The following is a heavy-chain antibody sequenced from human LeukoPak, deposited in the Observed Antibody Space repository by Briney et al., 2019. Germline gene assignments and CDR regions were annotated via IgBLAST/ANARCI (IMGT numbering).Heavy chain of an antibody. CDR3: VRELTVAVAGSRSGLWGKVAPATIRREYYFDY. Sequence: PGGSLRLSCAASGFSFSKDWMSWVRQAPGKGLEWIGYIHYSGSTNYNPSVKSRVTISLDTSKNQFSLRLSSVTAADTAVYYCVRELTVAVAGSRSGLWGKVAPATIRREYYFDYWGQGTLVTVSS. V-gene: IGHV4-59*01. CDR2: IHYSGST. CDR1: GFSFSKDW. D-gene: IGHD6-19*01. J-gene: IGHJ4*02.